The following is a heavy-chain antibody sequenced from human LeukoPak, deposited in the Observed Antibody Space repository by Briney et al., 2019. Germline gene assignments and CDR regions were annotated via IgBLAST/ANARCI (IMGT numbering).Heavy chain of an antibody. D-gene: IGHD4-17*01. CDR2: ISYDGSNK. CDR1: GFTFSSYA. Sequence: GGSLRLSCAASGFTFSSYAMHWVRQAPGKGLEWVAVISYDGSNKHYADSVKGRFTISRDNSKNTLYLQMNSLRAEDTAVYYCARIYGIWGQGTMVTVSS. CDR3: ARIYGI. V-gene: IGHV3-30-3*01. J-gene: IGHJ3*02.